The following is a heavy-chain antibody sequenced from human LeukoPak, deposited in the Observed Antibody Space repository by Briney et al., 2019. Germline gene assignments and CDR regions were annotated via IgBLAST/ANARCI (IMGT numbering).Heavy chain of an antibody. D-gene: IGHD5-18*01. CDR2: INHSGST. V-gene: IGHV4-34*01. J-gene: IGHJ4*02. Sequence: PSETLSLTCAVYGGSFSGYYWSWIRQPPGKGLEWIGGINHSGSTNYNPSLKGRVTISVDTSKNQFSLKLSSVTAADTAVYYCARLLWLGYYFDYWGQGTLVTVSS. CDR3: ARLLWLGYYFDY. CDR1: GGSFSGYY.